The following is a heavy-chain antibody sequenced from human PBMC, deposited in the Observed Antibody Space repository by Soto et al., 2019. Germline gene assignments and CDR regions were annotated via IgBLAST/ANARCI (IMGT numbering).Heavy chain of an antibody. V-gene: IGHV1-3*01. CDR1: GYTFTSYA. D-gene: IGHD1-26*01. CDR3: ARVQVQWYYFDA. J-gene: IGHJ4*02. CDR2: INAGNGNT. Sequence: ASVKVSCKASGYTFTSYAMHWVRQAPGQRLEWMGWINAGNGNTKYSQKFQGRVTITRDTSASTAYMELSSLRSEDTAVYYCARVQVQWYYFDAWGQGILFTVAS.